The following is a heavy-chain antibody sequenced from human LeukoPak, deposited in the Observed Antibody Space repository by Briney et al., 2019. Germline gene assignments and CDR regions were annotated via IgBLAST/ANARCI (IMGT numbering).Heavy chain of an antibody. D-gene: IGHD5-12*01. CDR3: ARERMAWISPTRDHYYYYGMDV. CDR1: GGTFSSYA. V-gene: IGHV1-69*04. CDR2: IIPIFGIA. Sequence: PVKVSCKASGGTFSSYAISWVRKAPGQGLEWMGRIIPIFGIANYAQKLQGRLTITADKSTSTAYMELSSLRSEDTAVYYCARERMAWISPTRDHYYYYGMDVWGQGTTVTVSS. J-gene: IGHJ6*02.